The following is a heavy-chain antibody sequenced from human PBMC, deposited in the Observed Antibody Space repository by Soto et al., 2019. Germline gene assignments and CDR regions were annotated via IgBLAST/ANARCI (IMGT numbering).Heavy chain of an antibody. D-gene: IGHD7-27*01. CDR3: ARKAWVRFDY. Sequence: LSLTCAVSGDSISSSVWWTWVRQPPGKGLEWIGEVFHTGNTNYNPSLKSRVTMSVDKSTNEFSLKVTSVTAADTAIYYCARKAWVRFDYWGQGALVTVSS. J-gene: IGHJ4*02. CDR2: VFHTGNT. V-gene: IGHV4-4*02. CDR1: GDSISSSVW.